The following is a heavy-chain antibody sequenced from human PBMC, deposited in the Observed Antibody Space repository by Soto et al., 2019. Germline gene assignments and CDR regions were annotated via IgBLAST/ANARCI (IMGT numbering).Heavy chain of an antibody. CDR2: ISSTSSYI. Sequence: GGSLRLSCVASGFTFSSYSMNWVRQAPGKGLEWVSSISSTSSYIYYADSLEGRFTISRDNAKDSLYLQMNSLRAEDTAVYYCARATAIGNWFDPWGQGTQVTVSS. V-gene: IGHV3-21*01. J-gene: IGHJ5*02. CDR3: ARATAIGNWFDP. CDR1: GFTFSSYS. D-gene: IGHD3-22*01.